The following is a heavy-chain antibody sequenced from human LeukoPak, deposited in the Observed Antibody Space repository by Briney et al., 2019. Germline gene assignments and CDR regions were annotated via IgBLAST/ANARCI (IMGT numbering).Heavy chain of an antibody. CDR3: AKLPGRAADY. CDR2: ISDSGGST. J-gene: IGHJ4*02. V-gene: IGHV3-23*01. CDR1: GFTFSSYV. Sequence: GGSLRLSCAASGFTFSSYVMNWVRQAPGKGLEWVSGISDSGGSTYYADSVKGRFTISRDNSKNTLYLQMNSLRAEDTAVYYCAKLPGRAADYWGQGTLVTVSS.